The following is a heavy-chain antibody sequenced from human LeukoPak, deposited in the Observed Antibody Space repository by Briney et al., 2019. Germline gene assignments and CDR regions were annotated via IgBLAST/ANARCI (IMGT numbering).Heavy chain of an antibody. CDR1: GYSFTSYW. Sequence: GESLQISCKGSGYSFTSYWIGWVRQMPGKGLEWMGIIYPGDSDTRYSPSFQGQVTISADKSISTAYLQWSSLKASDTAMYYCAINYYYDSSGYSREPFDYWGQGTLVTVSS. J-gene: IGHJ4*02. V-gene: IGHV5-51*01. D-gene: IGHD3-22*01. CDR3: AINYYYDSSGYSREPFDY. CDR2: IYPGDSDT.